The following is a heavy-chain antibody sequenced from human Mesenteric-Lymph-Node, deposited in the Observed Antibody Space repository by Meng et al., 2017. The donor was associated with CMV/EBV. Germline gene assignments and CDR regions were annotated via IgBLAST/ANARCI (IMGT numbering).Heavy chain of an antibody. CDR2: IYWNDDK. D-gene: IGHD3-3*01. J-gene: IGHJ4*02. V-gene: IGHV2-5*01. Sequence: LTTSGVGVGWIRQPPGKALEWLALIYWNDDKRYSPSLKSRLTITKDTSKNQVVLTMTNMDPVDAATYYCAHRLKDGYYDFWASPNDFWGQGTLVTVSS. CDR3: AHRLKDGYYDFWASPNDF. CDR1: LTTSGVG.